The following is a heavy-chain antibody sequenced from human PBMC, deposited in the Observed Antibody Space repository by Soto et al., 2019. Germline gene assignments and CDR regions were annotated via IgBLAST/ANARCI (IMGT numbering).Heavy chain of an antibody. D-gene: IGHD2-2*01. J-gene: IGHJ5*02. Sequence: EVQLVQSGAEVKKPGESLKISCKGSGYSFTSYWIGWVRQMPGKGLEWMGMIYPGDSDTRYSPSFQGQVTISADKSISTAYLQWSSLKASDTAMYYCARAYCISTSCYVGWFDPWGQGTLVTVSS. CDR1: GYSFTSYW. CDR2: IYPGDSDT. CDR3: ARAYCISTSCYVGWFDP. V-gene: IGHV5-51*01.